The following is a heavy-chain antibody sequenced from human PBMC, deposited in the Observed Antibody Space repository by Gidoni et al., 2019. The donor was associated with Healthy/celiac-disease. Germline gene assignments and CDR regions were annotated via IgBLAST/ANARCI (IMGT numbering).Heavy chain of an antibody. J-gene: IGHJ4*02. D-gene: IGHD3-3*01. CDR1: GGTFSSYA. Sequence: QVQLVQSGAEVQKPGSSVKVSCKASGGTFSSYAISWVRQAPGQGLEWMGGIIPIFGTANYAQKFQGRVTITADESTSTAYMELSSLRSEDTAVYYCARWGHGTIFGVVTRRYFDYWGQGTLVTVSS. V-gene: IGHV1-69*01. CDR2: IIPIFGTA. CDR3: ARWGHGTIFGVVTRRYFDY.